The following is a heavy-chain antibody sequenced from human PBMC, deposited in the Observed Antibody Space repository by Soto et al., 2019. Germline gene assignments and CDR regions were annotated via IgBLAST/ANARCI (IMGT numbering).Heavy chain of an antibody. Sequence: GGSLRLSCAASGFTFSSYAMNWVRQAPGKGLEWVSVIGGSGFSTYYGDSVKGRFTISRDNFKNTLYLQMNSLRAEDTAVYYCAKGTTPFCSGGNCVYESFDIWGHGTMVTVSS. CDR3: AKGTTPFCSGGNCVYESFDI. CDR1: GFTFSSYA. D-gene: IGHD2-15*01. CDR2: IGGSGFST. V-gene: IGHV3-23*01. J-gene: IGHJ3*02.